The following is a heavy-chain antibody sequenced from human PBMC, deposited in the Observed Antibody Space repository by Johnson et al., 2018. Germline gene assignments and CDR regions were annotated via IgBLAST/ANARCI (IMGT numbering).Heavy chain of an antibody. D-gene: IGHD3-10*01. V-gene: IGHV3-49*05. CDR2: IRSKAYGGTT. J-gene: IGHJ6*03. CDR1: GFTFGDYA. CDR3: TRDPRVRGKFYYDYYMDG. Sequence: VQLVQSGGGLVKPGGSLRLSCAASGFTFGDYAMSWFRQAPGKGLEWVGFIRSKAYGGTTEYAASVKGRFTISRDDSKSIAYLQMNSLKTEDTAVYDCTRDPRVRGKFYYDYYMDGWGKGTTVTGSS.